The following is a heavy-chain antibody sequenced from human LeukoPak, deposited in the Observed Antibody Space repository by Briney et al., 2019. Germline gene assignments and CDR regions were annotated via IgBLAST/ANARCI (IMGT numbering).Heavy chain of an antibody. CDR1: GFTFSSYW. V-gene: IGHV3-23*01. CDR3: ARDARGDYDTNVYYYYFYMDV. Sequence: GGSLRLSCAASGFTFSSYWMSWVRQAPGKGLEWVSAISGSGGSTYYADSVKGRFTISRDNAKNSLYLQMNSLRAEDTALYHCARDARGDYDTNVYYYYFYMDVWGKGTTVTVSS. D-gene: IGHD3-22*01. J-gene: IGHJ6*03. CDR2: ISGSGGST.